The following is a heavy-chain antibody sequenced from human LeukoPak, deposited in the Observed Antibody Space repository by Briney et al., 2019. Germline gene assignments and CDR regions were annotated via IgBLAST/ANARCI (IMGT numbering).Heavy chain of an antibody. Sequence: GGSLRLSCVASGFTFSHSWMTWVRQAPGKGLEWVGHIKEDGSSQNYADSVKGRFTISRDNAKNSLYLQMNSLRAEDTAVYYCARTLRFFRFLDVWGQGTTVTVSS. D-gene: IGHD3-3*01. J-gene: IGHJ6*02. CDR1: GFTFSHSW. V-gene: IGHV3-7*03. CDR3: ARTLRFFRFLDV. CDR2: IKEDGSSQ.